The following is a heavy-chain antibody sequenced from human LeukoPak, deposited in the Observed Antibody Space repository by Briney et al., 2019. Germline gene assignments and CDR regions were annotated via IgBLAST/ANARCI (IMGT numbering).Heavy chain of an antibody. CDR2: TRNKANSYTT. CDR1: GFTVSSNY. CDR3: ARGGGDSSWENYFDY. J-gene: IGHJ4*02. V-gene: IGHV3-72*01. Sequence: SGGSLRLSCAASGFTVSSNYMSWVRQAPGKGLEWVGRTRNKANSYTTEYAASVKGRFTISRDDSKNSLYLQMNSLKTEDTAVYYCARGGGDSSWENYFDYWGQGTLVTVSS. D-gene: IGHD3-22*01.